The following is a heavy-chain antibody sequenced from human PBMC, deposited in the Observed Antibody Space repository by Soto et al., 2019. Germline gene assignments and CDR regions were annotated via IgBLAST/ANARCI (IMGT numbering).Heavy chain of an antibody. D-gene: IGHD3-22*01. V-gene: IGHV1-69*01. CDR1: GGTFSSYA. Sequence: QVQLVQSGAEVKKPGSSVKVSCKASGGTFSSYAISWVRQAPGQGLEWMGGIIPIFGTENYGQKFQGRFTITADESTSTAYMEMSSLRSEDTAVYYCARGNYYEAYNWFDPWGQGTLVTVSS. CDR2: IIPIFGTE. J-gene: IGHJ5*02. CDR3: ARGNYYEAYNWFDP.